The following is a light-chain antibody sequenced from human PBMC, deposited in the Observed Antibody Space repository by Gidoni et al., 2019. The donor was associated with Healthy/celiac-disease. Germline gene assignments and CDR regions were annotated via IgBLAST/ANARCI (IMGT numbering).Light chain of an antibody. CDR3: QQYNNWLT. Sequence: IVMTHSPATLSVSPGERATLACRASPSVSSNLAWSQQKPGQAPRLLIYGASTRATGHPAMVSGSGSGTVFTLTISSLQSEDFEVYYCQQYNNWLTFGGXTKVEIK. V-gene: IGKV3-15*01. CDR2: GAS. J-gene: IGKJ4*01. CDR1: PSVSSN.